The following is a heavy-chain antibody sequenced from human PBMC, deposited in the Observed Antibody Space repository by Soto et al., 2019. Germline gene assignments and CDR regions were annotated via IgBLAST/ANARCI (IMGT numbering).Heavy chain of an antibody. Sequence: ESGGVVVQAGGSLRLSCAASGFTFSASVMHWVRHAPGKGLEWMAILSYGAKNKYYADSVMGRFTISRDISESTLYLQMDSLRTEDTAVYYCVREEFEDGRGHFTNWGQGTLVSVSS. CDR1: GFTFSASV. J-gene: IGHJ4*02. D-gene: IGHD3-3*01. CDR3: VREEFEDGRGHFTN. CDR2: LSYGAKNK. V-gene: IGHV3-30*03.